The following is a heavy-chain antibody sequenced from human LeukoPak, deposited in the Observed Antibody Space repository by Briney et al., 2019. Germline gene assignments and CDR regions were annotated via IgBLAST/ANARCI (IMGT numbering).Heavy chain of an antibody. J-gene: IGHJ6*02. CDR3: ATTYSSSWGYYYYGMDV. Sequence: SETLSLTCRVSGGSISSYYWSWIRQPPGKGLEWIGYIYYSGSTNYNPSLKSRVTIPVDTSKNQFSLKLSSVTAADTAVYYCATTYSSSWGYYYYGMDVWGQGTTVTVSS. CDR2: IYYSGST. V-gene: IGHV4-59*08. CDR1: GGSISSYY. D-gene: IGHD6-13*01.